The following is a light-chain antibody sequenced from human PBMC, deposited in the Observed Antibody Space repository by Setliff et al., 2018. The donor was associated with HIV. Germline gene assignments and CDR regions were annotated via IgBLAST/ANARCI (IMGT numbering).Light chain of an antibody. CDR3: QQSYSSLYT. CDR2: LAS. CDR1: QSILYSSNNKNY. J-gene: IGKJ2*01. Sequence: DIVMTQSPDSLAVSLGERATINCKSSQSILYSSNNKNYLSWYQQKPGQPPKLLIYLASTRESGVPDRFSGSGSGTDFTLTISSLQAEDVAVYYCQQSYSSLYTFGQGTK. V-gene: IGKV4-1*01.